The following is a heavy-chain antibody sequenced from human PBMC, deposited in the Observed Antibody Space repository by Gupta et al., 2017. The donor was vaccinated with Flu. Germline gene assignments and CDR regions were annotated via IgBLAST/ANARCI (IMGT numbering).Heavy chain of an antibody. CDR1: GYTFTGYY. CDR2: IKPHSGGT. D-gene: IGHD2-2*02. Sequence: QVQLVQSGAEVKKPGASVKVSCKASGYTFTGYYIHWVRQAPGQGLEWMGRIKPHSGGTNYEQKFQGRVTMTRDTSISTAYMELSRLRSDDTAVYYCAREKYCSTTSCYRWFDPWGQGTLVTVSS. CDR3: AREKYCSTTSCYRWFDP. J-gene: IGHJ5*02. V-gene: IGHV1-2*06.